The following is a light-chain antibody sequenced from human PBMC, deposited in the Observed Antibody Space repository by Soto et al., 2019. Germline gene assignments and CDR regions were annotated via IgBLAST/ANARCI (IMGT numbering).Light chain of an antibody. J-gene: IGKJ3*01. V-gene: IGKV3D-15*01. Sequence: EIVMTQSPATLSVSPGERATLSCRASQSVSSNLAWYQQKPGQGPRLLLYGVSTRATGIPATLSGSGSGTEFTLTISSQQSEDFAIYYCQQYNNWPRTFGPGTKVDFK. CDR2: GVS. CDR1: QSVSSN. CDR3: QQYNNWPRT.